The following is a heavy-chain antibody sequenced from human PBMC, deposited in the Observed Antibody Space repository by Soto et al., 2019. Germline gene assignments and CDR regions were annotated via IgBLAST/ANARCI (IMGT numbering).Heavy chain of an antibody. CDR1: GGSISSGGYY. D-gene: IGHD4-17*01. V-gene: IGHV4-31*03. J-gene: IGHJ6*02. Sequence: SETLSLTCTVSGGSISSGGYYWSWIRQHPGKGLEWIGYIYYSGSTYYNPSLKSRVTISVDTFKNQFSLKLSSVTAADTAVYYCDGGGEYEYYYYGMDVWGQGNTVTVS. CDR2: IYYSGST. CDR3: DGGGEYEYYYYGMDV.